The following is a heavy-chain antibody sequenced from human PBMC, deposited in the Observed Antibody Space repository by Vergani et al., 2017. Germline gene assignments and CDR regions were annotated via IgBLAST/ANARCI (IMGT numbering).Heavy chain of an antibody. CDR3: ARDPIPYDYVWGSGSESWFDP. CDR2: IYYSGST. J-gene: IGHJ5*02. CDR1: GGSISSGGYY. V-gene: IGHV4-31*03. D-gene: IGHD3-16*01. Sequence: QVQLQESGPGLVKPSQTLSLTCTVSGGSISSGGYYWSWIRQHPGKGPEWIGYIYYSGSTYYNPSLKSRVTISVDTSKNQFSLKLSSVTAADTAVYYCARDPIPYDYVWGSGSESWFDPWGQGTLVTVSS.